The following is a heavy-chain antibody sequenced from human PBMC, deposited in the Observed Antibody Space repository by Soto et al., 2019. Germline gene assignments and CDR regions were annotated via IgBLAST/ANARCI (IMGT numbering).Heavy chain of an antibody. CDR2: IIPIFGTA. V-gene: IGHV1-69*13. CDR3: AELENRVPPSKYSYSGRDV. Sequence: ASVKVSCKASGGTFSSYAISWVRQAPGQGLEWMGGIIPIFGTANYAQKFQGRVTITADESTSTAYMELSSLRSEDTAVYYCAELENRVPPSKYSYSGRDVWGKGTTATVP. J-gene: IGHJ6*04. CDR1: GGTFSSYA. D-gene: IGHD3-3*01.